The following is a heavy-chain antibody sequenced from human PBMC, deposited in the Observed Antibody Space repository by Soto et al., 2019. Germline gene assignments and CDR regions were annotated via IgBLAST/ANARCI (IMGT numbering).Heavy chain of an antibody. J-gene: IGHJ2*01. CDR1: GGSISSGDSF. D-gene: IGHD1-26*01. CDR3: AKAGALGYWYFDL. V-gene: IGHV4-30-4*01. CDR2: VFYTGST. Sequence: QVQLQESGPGLVKPSQTLSLTCAVSGGSISSGDSFWSWIRQPPGKGLEWIGYVFYTGSTYYNPSLKGRFAISVDTSKKQFSLKLSSVTAADSAVYYCAKAGALGYWYFDLWGRGTLVTVSS.